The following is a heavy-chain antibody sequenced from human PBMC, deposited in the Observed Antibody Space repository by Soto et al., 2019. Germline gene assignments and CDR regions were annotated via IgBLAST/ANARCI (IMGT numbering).Heavy chain of an antibody. J-gene: IGHJ5*02. CDR3: ARAYHSGYDYASGWFDP. CDR1: GGTFSSYA. CDR2: IIPIFGTA. V-gene: IGHV1-69*01. D-gene: IGHD5-12*01. Sequence: QVQLVQSGAEVKKPGSSVKVSCKASGGTFSSYAISWVRQAPGQGLEWMGGIIPIFGTANYAQKFQGRVTITADESTSTAYMELSSVRSEDTAVYYCARAYHSGYDYASGWFDPWGQGTLVTVSS.